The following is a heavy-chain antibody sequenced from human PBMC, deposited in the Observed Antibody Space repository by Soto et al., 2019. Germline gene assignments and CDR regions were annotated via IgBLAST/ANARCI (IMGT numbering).Heavy chain of an antibody. V-gene: IGHV1-69*06. CDR3: ARGVYGSGNYYTGPSAFDI. CDR1: GGTLSDHG. J-gene: IGHJ3*02. D-gene: IGHD3-10*01. CDR2: TIPVFNTA. Sequence: QVQLEQSGAEVKKPGSSVKVSCKASGGTLSDHGVAWLRQAPGQGLEWMGGTIPVFNTAKYAKKFQGRVTLTADKFTNLAYMELSSLRSEDAAFYFCARGVYGSGNYYTGPSAFDIWGQGTMVIVSS.